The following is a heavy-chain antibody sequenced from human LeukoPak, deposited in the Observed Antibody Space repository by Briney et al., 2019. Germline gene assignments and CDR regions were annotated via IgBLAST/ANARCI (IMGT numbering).Heavy chain of an antibody. Sequence: PSETLSLTCTVSGGSISSYYXXXIXQPPXXXXXXXXXXXXSGSTNYNPSLKSRVTISVDTSKNQFSLKLSSVTAADTAVYYCARVPIYYYDSSGNYDAFDIWGQGTMVTVSS. J-gene: IGHJ3*02. D-gene: IGHD3-22*01. CDR1: GGSISSYY. CDR2: XXXSGST. V-gene: IGHV4-59*01. CDR3: ARVPIYYYDSSGNYDAFDI.